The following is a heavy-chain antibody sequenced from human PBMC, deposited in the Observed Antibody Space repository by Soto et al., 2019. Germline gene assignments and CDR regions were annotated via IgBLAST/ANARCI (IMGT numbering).Heavy chain of an antibody. CDR2: ISWNSGTI. D-gene: IGHD3-22*01. V-gene: IGHV3-9*01. CDR3: ARGRNFITARGGGIDD. J-gene: IGHJ4*02. Sequence: EVQLVESGGGLVQPGRSLRLSCAASGFTFDDNAMHWVRQSPGKGLEWVSGISWNSGTIAYEDSVKGRFTISSDNANNSRSLERNSLRGQHPALYYWARGRNFITARGGGIDDRGQGTLVTVSS. CDR1: GFTFDDNA.